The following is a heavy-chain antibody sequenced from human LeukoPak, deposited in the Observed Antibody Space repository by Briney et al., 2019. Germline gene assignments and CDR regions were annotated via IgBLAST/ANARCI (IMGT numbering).Heavy chain of an antibody. CDR1: GFTLSNAW. Sequence: GGSLRLSCAVSGFTLSNAWMSWVRQAPGKGLEWVGRIKRKTDGGTTDYAAPVKGRFTISGDDSKNTLYLQMNSLKSEDTAVYYCITGAAWDQGTPVTVSS. V-gene: IGHV3-15*01. D-gene: IGHD1-26*01. J-gene: IGHJ5*02. CDR3: ITGAA. CDR2: IKRKTDGGTT.